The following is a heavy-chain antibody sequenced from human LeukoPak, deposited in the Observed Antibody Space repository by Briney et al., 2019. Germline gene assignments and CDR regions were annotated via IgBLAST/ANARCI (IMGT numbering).Heavy chain of an antibody. CDR3: ARRGIQLWLHYMDV. D-gene: IGHD5-18*01. CDR1: GGSISSSSYY. CDR2: IYYSGST. Sequence: PSETLSLTCTVSGGSISSSSYYWGWIRQPPGKGLEWIGSIYYSGSTYYNPSLKSRVTISVDTSKNQFSLKLSSVTAADTAVYYCARRGIQLWLHYMDVWGKGTTVTVSS. V-gene: IGHV4-39*01. J-gene: IGHJ6*03.